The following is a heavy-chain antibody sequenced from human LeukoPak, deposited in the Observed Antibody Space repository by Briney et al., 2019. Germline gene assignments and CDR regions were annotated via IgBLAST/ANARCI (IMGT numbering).Heavy chain of an antibody. CDR3: ASSGITMVRGASIGLLAFDI. J-gene: IGHJ3*02. D-gene: IGHD3-10*01. CDR1: GFTFSSYC. Sequence: GGSLRHSCAASGFTFSSYCMHWVRQAPGERLRWVSRINSDVGTTTYAAAVKGRFTISRDNAENTPYLQMNSLRVEDTAVYYCASSGITMVRGASIGLLAFDIWGPGTMVTVS. CDR2: INSDVGTT. V-gene: IGHV3-74*01.